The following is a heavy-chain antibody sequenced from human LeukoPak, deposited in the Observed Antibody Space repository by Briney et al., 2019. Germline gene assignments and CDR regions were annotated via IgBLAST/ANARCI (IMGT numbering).Heavy chain of an antibody. CDR3: ARDAVDTANAV. Sequence: GGSLRLSCAASGFTFTTYWMHWVRQAPGKGLVWVSHINSDGSITSYADSVKGRLTISRDNTKNTLYLQMNSLRAEDTAVYYCARDAVDTANAVWGQGTTVTVSS. CDR2: INSDGSIT. CDR1: GFTFTTYW. J-gene: IGHJ6*02. V-gene: IGHV3-74*01. D-gene: IGHD5-18*01.